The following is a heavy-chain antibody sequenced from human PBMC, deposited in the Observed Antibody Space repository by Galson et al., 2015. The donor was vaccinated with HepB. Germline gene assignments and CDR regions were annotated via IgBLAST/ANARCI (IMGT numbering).Heavy chain of an antibody. CDR3: ARVQSGMGFFFDY. J-gene: IGHJ4*02. CDR1: GFTFSSYS. Sequence: SLRLSCAASGFTFSSYSMNWVRQAPGKGLEWVSYISSSSSTIYYADSVKGRFTITRDNAKNSLYLQMNSLIAEDTAVYYCARVQSGMGFFFDYWGQGTLVTVSS. CDR2: ISSSSSTI. D-gene: IGHD1-1*01. V-gene: IGHV3-48*04.